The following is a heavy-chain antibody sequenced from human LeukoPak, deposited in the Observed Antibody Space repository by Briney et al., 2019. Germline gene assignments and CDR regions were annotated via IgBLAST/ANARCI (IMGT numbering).Heavy chain of an antibody. D-gene: IGHD6-19*01. J-gene: IGHJ4*02. CDR3: ARGGGSGWYVY. CDR1: GGSFSGYY. CDR2: INHSGST. V-gene: IGHV4-34*01. Sequence: PSETLSLTCAVYGGSFSGYYWSWIRQPPGKGLEWIGEINHSGSTNYNPSLKSQVTISVDTSKNQFSLKLSSVTAADTAVYYCARGGGSGWYVYWGQGTLVTVSS.